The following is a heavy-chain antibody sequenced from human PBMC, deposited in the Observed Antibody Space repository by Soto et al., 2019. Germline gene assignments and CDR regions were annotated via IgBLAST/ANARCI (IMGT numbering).Heavy chain of an antibody. CDR2: ISGSGGTP. V-gene: IGHV3-23*01. Sequence: PGGSLRLSCAASGFTFSSSAMSWVRQAPGRGLEWFSTISGSGGTPYYADSVKGRFTISRDNSKNTIFLHMDSLRAEDTAVYYCAKDRNYPRDQFHYWGQGTLVTVSS. CDR3: AKDRNYPRDQFHY. J-gene: IGHJ4*02. D-gene: IGHD1-7*01. CDR1: GFTFSSSA.